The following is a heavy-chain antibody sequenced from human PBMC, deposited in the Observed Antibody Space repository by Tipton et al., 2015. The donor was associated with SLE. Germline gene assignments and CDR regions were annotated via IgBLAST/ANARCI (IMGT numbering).Heavy chain of an antibody. Sequence: TLSLTCTVSGYSLTSGYYWGWIRQPPGKGLEWIGNVYYSGSTFYNPSLKSRVTISVDTSENQFSLQLSSVTAADTAVYYCARGGGCSSTSCYRGNQRYYYYYMDVWGKGTTVTVSS. CDR3: ARGGGCSSTSCYRGNQRYYYYYMDV. J-gene: IGHJ6*03. V-gene: IGHV4-38-2*02. CDR1: GYSLTSGYY. CDR2: VYYSGST. D-gene: IGHD2-2*01.